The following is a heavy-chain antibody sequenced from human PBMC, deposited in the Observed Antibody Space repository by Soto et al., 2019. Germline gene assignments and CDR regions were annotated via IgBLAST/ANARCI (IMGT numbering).Heavy chain of an antibody. V-gene: IGHV3-9*01. Sequence: EVQLVESGGGLVQPGRSLRLSCAASGFTFDDYAMHWVRQAPGKGLEWVSGISWNSGSIGYADSVKGRFTISRDHAKNSLYLQMNSLSAEDTALYYWAKDRGEVLWFVLVDYWGQGTLVTVSS. CDR1: GFTFDDYA. CDR2: ISWNSGSI. J-gene: IGHJ4*02. D-gene: IGHD3-10*01. CDR3: AKDRGEVLWFVLVDY.